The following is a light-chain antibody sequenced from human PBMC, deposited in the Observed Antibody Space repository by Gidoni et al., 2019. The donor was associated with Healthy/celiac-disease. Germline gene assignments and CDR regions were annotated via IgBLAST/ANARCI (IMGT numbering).Light chain of an antibody. Sequence: IQMTQSLSSLSASVRDRVTITCQASQDISNYLNWYQQKPGKAPKLLIYDAYNLETGVPSRLSGRGSGKDFNLTIRSMQPEDIETYYCQQYDNLPWKFGQGTKVEIK. V-gene: IGKV1-33*01. CDR1: QDISNY. CDR3: QQYDNLPWK. J-gene: IGKJ1*01. CDR2: DAY.